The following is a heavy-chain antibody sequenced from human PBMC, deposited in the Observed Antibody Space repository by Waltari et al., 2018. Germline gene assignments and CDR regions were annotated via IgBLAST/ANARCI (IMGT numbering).Heavy chain of an antibody. Sequence: QVQLQESGPGLVKPSETLSLTCTVSGGSISSYYWSWIRQPPGKGLEWIGYIYYSGSTTYNPSLKSRVTISVDTSKNQFSLKLSSVTAADTAVYYCARAQRYYFDYWGQGTLVTVSS. V-gene: IGHV4-59*01. CDR2: IYYSGST. J-gene: IGHJ4*02. CDR3: ARAQRYYFDY. CDR1: GGSISSYY.